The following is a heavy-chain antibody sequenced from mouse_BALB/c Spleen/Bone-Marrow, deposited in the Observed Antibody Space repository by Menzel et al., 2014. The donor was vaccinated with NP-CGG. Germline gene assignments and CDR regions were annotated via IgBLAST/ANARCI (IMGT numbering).Heavy chain of an antibody. CDR3: ARVSDGYYSYWYFDV. Sequence: QVQLQQPGAELMKPGASVKISCKATGYTFSSYWIEWVKQRPGHGLEWIGEILPGSGSTNYNEKFKGKATFTADTSSNTAYMQLSSLTSEDSAVYYYARVSDGYYSYWYFDVWGAGTTVTVSS. J-gene: IGHJ1*01. CDR1: GYTFSSYW. V-gene: IGHV1-9*01. D-gene: IGHD2-3*01. CDR2: ILPGSGST.